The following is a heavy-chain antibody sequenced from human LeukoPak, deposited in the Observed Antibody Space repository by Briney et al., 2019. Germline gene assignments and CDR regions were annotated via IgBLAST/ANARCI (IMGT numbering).Heavy chain of an antibody. CDR3: ARDYYDSSVYYNWFDP. Sequence: GGSLRLSCAASGFTFSSYWMSWVRQAPGKGLEWVAVIWYDGSNKYYADSVKGRFTISRDNSKNTLYLQMNSLRAEDTAVYYCARDYYDSSVYYNWFDPWGQGTLVTVSS. J-gene: IGHJ5*02. CDR2: IWYDGSNK. V-gene: IGHV3-33*08. D-gene: IGHD3-22*01. CDR1: GFTFSSYW.